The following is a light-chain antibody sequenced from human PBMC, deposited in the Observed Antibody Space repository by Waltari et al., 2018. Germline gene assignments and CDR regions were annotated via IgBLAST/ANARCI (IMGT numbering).Light chain of an antibody. CDR1: SSDVGGYNY. V-gene: IGLV2-14*01. J-gene: IGLJ3*02. Sequence: QSALTQPASVSGSPGQSITISCTGTSSDVGGYNYVPWYQQHPGKAPKLMIYEVSNRPSGVSNRFSGSKSGNPASLTISGLQAEDEADYYCSSYTSSSTPWVFGGGTKLTVL. CDR2: EVS. CDR3: SSYTSSSTPWV.